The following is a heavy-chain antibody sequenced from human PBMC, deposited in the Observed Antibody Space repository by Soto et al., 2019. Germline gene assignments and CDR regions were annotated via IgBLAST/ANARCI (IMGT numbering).Heavy chain of an antibody. CDR3: ARGSSWYDS. J-gene: IGHJ5*01. Sequence: SETLSLTCTVSSGSINNYYWTWIRQPPGKGPEWIAYTHHSGTTNYNPSLKSRVTISVDTSKNQFSLKLSSVTAADTAVYYCARGSSWYDSWGQGTLVTVSS. CDR1: SGSINNYY. CDR2: THHSGTT. V-gene: IGHV4-59*01. D-gene: IGHD1-26*01.